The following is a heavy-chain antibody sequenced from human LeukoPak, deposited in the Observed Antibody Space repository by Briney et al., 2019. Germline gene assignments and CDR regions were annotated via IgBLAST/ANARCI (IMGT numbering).Heavy chain of an antibody. CDR1: GGSISSSSYY. J-gene: IGHJ4*02. V-gene: IGHV4-39*01. CDR3: ASRDFWSGR. Sequence: RSSETLSLTCTVSGGSISSSSYYWGWIRQPPGKGLEWIGSIYYSGSTYYNPSLKSRVTISVDTSKNQFSLKLSSVTAADTAVYYCASRDFWSGRWGQGTLVTVSS. CDR2: IYYSGST. D-gene: IGHD3-3*01.